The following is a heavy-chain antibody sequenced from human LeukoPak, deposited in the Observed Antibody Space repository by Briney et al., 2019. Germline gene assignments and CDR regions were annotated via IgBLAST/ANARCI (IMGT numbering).Heavy chain of an antibody. J-gene: IGHJ4*02. CDR1: GFTFSSYW. CDR3: ARTTAFDY. Sequence: GGSLRLACAPTGFTFSSYWMSWVRHAPGQGLEWVANIKEEGSDKNYVDSMRGRFTISRDKAKNSLYLQMNSLRAEDTAVYHCARTTAFDYWGQGTLVTVSS. D-gene: IGHD4-17*01. V-gene: IGHV3-7*02. CDR2: IKEEGSDK.